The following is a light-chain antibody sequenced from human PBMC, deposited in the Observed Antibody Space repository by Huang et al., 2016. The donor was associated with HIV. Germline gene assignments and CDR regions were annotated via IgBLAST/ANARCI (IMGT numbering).Light chain of an antibody. Sequence: DIVMTQSPLFLSVSPGEPASISCTSSQSLLHSRTFNYLDWYRQKPGQSPQLLIYLASNQASGVPVRFSGSGSGTNFTLRISAVEPEDDATYYCMQSLQTPRAFGQGTRVEVK. CDR3: MQSLQTPRA. CDR1: QSLLHSRTFNY. J-gene: IGKJ1*01. V-gene: IGKV2-28*01. CDR2: LAS.